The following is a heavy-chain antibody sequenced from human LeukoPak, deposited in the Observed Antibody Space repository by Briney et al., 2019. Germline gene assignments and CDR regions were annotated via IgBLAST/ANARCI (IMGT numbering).Heavy chain of an antibody. Sequence: SETLSLTCNVSGYSISSGYYWGWIRQPPGKGLEWIGSIYHSGSIYYSPSLKSRVTISVDTSKNQFSLKLNSVTAADTAVYYCARVAGTVSDYWGQGTLVTVSS. CDR1: GYSISSGYY. V-gene: IGHV4-38-2*02. CDR2: IYHSGSI. CDR3: ARVAGTVSDY. D-gene: IGHD6-19*01. J-gene: IGHJ4*02.